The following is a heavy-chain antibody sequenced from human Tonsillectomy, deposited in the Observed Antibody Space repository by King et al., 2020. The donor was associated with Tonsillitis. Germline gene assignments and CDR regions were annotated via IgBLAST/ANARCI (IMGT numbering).Heavy chain of an antibody. D-gene: IGHD6-6*01. CDR3: ATSSRSGGGFGY. J-gene: IGHJ4*02. Sequence: VQLVESGGGLVQPGGSLRLSCVASGFTFSNFWMSWVRQAPGKGLEWGANIKHDGSEKDYVDSVKGRFTISRDNAKNSLYLQMNSLTAEDTAVYYCATSSRSGGGFGYWGQGTLVTVSS. V-gene: IGHV3-7*01. CDR1: GFTFSNFW. CDR2: IKHDGSEK.